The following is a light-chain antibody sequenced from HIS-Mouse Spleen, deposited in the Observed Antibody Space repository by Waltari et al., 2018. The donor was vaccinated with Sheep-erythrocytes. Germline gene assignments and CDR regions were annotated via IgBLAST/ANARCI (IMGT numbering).Light chain of an antibody. Sequence: SYELTQPPSVSVSPGQTARITCSGDALPKQDAYWYQQKPGQAPVLVLYKASERPSGIPERFSGSSSGTTVTLTISGVQAEDEADYYCQSADSSGTYWVFGGGTKLTVL. J-gene: IGLJ3*02. CDR3: QSADSSGTYWV. CDR1: ALPKQD. CDR2: KAS. V-gene: IGLV3-25*03.